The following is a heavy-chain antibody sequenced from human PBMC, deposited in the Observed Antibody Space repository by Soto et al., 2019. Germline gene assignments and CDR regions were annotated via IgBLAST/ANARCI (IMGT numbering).Heavy chain of an antibody. Sequence: QVQLVESGGGVVQPGRSLRLSCAASGFTFSSYGMHWVRQAPGKGLEWVAVISYDGSNKYYADSVKGRFTISRDNSKNTLDRQMNSLRAEDTAVYYCAKEGVYSVSSHDAFDIWGQGTMVTVSS. V-gene: IGHV3-30*18. CDR3: AKEGVYSVSSHDAFDI. D-gene: IGHD2-8*01. J-gene: IGHJ3*02. CDR2: ISYDGSNK. CDR1: GFTFSSYG.